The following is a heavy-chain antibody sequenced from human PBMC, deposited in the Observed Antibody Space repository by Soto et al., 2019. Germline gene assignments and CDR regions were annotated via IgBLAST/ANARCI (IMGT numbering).Heavy chain of an antibody. Sequence: PGGSLRLSCAASGFTFSSYGMHWVRQAPGKGLEWVAVISYDGSNKYYADSVKGRFTISRDNSKNTLYLQMNSLRAEDTAVYYCASVASPMIVVVIDDAFDIWGQGTMVTVSS. J-gene: IGHJ3*02. CDR1: GFTFSSYG. V-gene: IGHV3-30*03. CDR2: ISYDGSNK. D-gene: IGHD3-22*01. CDR3: ASVASPMIVVVIDDAFDI.